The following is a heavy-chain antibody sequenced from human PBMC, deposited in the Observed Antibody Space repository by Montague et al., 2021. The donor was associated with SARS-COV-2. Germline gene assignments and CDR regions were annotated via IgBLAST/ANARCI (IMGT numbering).Heavy chain of an antibody. CDR2: ISYTGRT. V-gene: IGHV4-39*01. D-gene: IGHD2-8*01. J-gene: IGHJ4*02. CDR1: GGSISSPDYY. Sequence: SETLSLTCTVSGGSISSPDYYWGWIRQSPGKGLEWIGSISYTGRTYYNPSLRSRVSFSMDTSKNHFSLSLSSVTVADTAVYFCARQLPSYCATNKCYPYYFGGWGQGALVNGSS. CDR3: ARQLPSYCATNKCYPYYFGG.